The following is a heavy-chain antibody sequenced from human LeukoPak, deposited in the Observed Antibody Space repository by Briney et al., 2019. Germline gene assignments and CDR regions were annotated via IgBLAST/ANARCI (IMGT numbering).Heavy chain of an antibody. CDR2: ISGSGGST. J-gene: IGHJ4*02. D-gene: IGHD2-2*01. CDR3: AKDQCASSTSCYGAFDY. V-gene: IGHV3-23*01. Sequence: PGGSLRLSCAASGFTFSSYTMNWVRQAPGKGLEWVSAISGSGGSTYYADSVKGRFTISRDNSKNTLYLQMNSLRAEDTAVYYCAKDQCASSTSCYGAFDYWGQGTLVTVSS. CDR1: GFTFSSYT.